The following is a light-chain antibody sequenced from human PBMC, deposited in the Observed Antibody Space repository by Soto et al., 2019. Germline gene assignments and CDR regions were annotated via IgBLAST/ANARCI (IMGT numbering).Light chain of an antibody. J-gene: IGKJ3*01. CDR3: QQYNNYLT. CDR1: QSFSTS. Sequence: GDRVTITCRASQSFSTSSAWYQQKPGKAPKLLIYDVSSLKSGVPSRFSGSGFGTDFTLTISSLQSDDFATYYCQQYNNYLTFGPGTKVDIK. V-gene: IGKV1-5*01. CDR2: DVS.